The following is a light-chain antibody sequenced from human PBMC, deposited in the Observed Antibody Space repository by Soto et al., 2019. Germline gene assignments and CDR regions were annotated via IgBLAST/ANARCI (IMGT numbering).Light chain of an antibody. V-gene: IGLV2-11*01. J-gene: IGLJ3*02. CDR3: QAYDYSLTASV. Sequence: QSALTQPRSVSGSPGQSVTISCTGTSSDVGGYDFVSWYQQHPGKAPKLMIYDVNKRPSGVPDRFFGSKSGNTASLTISGLQAEDEANYYCQAYDYSLTASVFGGGTKLTVL. CDR2: DVN. CDR1: SSDVGGYDF.